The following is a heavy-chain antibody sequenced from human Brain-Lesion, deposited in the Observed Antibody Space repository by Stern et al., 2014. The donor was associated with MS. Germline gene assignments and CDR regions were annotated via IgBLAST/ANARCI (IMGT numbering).Heavy chain of an antibody. CDR2: IYYRGST. Sequence: VHLVESGPGLVKPSETLSLTCTVSGGSISSSSYYWGWLRQPPGQGLEGFGGIYYRGSTYDNPPLKCRVTISMDTSKTQFSLRLSSGTAADTAVYFCAKLWLGELPESPFDYWGQGTLVTVSS. V-gene: IGHV4-39*01. CDR1: GGSISSSSYY. D-gene: IGHD3-10*01. J-gene: IGHJ4*02. CDR3: AKLWLGELPESPFDY.